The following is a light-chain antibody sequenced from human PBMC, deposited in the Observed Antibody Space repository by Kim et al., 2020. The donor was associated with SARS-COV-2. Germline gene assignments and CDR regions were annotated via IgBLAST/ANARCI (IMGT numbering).Light chain of an antibody. J-gene: IGLJ3*02. CDR3: YSPTDNNLRV. CDR2: KDS. V-gene: IGLV3-27*01. CDR1: VLTKRY. Sequence: VSPGQTARVTCSGDVLTKRYARWFQQKPSQAPVLVIYKDSGRPSGIPERFSGSSSGTTVTLTITGAQVEDEADYYCYSPTDNNLRVFGGGTQLTVL.